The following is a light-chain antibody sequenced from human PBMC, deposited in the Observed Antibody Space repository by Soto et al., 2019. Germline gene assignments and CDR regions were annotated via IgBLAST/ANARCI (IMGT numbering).Light chain of an antibody. CDR1: QNINNY. V-gene: IGKV1-39*01. J-gene: IGKJ4*01. CDR3: QQSYSTPPLT. Sequence: DIQMTQSPSSLSASVGDRVTITCRASQNINNYLNWYQQKPGTAPKLLIYVASSLQSGVPSSFSGGGSGTDFTLTISSLQPEDFATYYCQQSYSTPPLTFGGGTKVEIK. CDR2: VAS.